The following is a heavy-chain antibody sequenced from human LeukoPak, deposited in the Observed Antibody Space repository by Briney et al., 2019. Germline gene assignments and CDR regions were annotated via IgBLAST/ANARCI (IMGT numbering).Heavy chain of an antibody. J-gene: IGHJ3*02. CDR1: GGSISSSSYY. V-gene: IGHV4-39*01. CDR2: IYYSGST. D-gene: IGHD3-9*01. CDR3: ARALRYFDWLSGDAFDI. Sequence: PSETLSLTCTVSGGSISSSSYYWGWLRQPPGKGLEWIGSIYYSGSTYYNPSLKSRVTISVDTSKNQFSLKLSSVTAADTAVYYCARALRYFDWLSGDAFDIWGQGTMVTVSS.